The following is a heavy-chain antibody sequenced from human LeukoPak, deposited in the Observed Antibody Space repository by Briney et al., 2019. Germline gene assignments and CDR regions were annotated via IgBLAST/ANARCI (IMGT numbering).Heavy chain of an antibody. CDR1: GFTFSRYW. CDR3: ARGGWLPDY. J-gene: IGHJ4*02. V-gene: IGHV3-7*01. CDR2: IKQDGSEK. Sequence: PGGSLRLSCAASGFTFSRYWMSWVRQAPGKGLEWVANIKQDGSEKYYVDSVKGRFTISRDNAKNSLYLQTNSLRAGDTAVYYCARGGWLPDYWGQGTLVTVSS. D-gene: IGHD3-22*01.